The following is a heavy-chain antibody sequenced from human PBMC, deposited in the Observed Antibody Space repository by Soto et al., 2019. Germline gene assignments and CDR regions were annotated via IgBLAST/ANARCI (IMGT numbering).Heavy chain of an antibody. D-gene: IGHD1-1*01. V-gene: IGHV1-69*13. CDR2: IIPIFGTA. J-gene: IGHJ6*02. CDR3: ARAQLELYYYYYGMDV. CDR1: GGTFSSYA. Sequence: ASVKVSCKASGGTFSSYAISWVRQAPGQGLEWMGGIIPIFGTANYAQKFQGRVTITADESTSTAYMELSSLRSEDTAVYYCARAQLELYYYYYGMDVWGQGTTVTVSS.